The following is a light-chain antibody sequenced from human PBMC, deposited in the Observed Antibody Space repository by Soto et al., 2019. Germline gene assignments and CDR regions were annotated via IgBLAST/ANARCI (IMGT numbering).Light chain of an antibody. CDR3: QQLNSYPPT. CDR2: AAS. Sequence: DIQLTQSPSFLSASVGDRVTITCRASQGISSYLAWYQQKPGKAPKLLIYAASTLQSGVPSWFSGSGSGTEFTLTIISLQTKDFATYYCQQLNSYPPTVGQGTKVEIK. CDR1: QGISSY. V-gene: IGKV1-9*01. J-gene: IGKJ1*01.